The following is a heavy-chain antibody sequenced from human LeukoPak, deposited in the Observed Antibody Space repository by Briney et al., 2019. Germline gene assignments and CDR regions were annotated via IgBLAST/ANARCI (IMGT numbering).Heavy chain of an antibody. J-gene: IGHJ5*02. CDR3: ARGADGVSSNSRGWFDP. D-gene: IGHD2-15*01. CDR1: GFTVSSNY. CDR2: IYSGGST. V-gene: IGHV3-53*01. Sequence: GGSLRLSCAASGFTVSSNYMSWVRQAPGKGLEWVSVIYSGGSTYYADSVKGRFTISRDNSKNTLYLQMNSLRAEDTAVYSCARGADGVSSNSRGWFDPWGQGTLVTVSS.